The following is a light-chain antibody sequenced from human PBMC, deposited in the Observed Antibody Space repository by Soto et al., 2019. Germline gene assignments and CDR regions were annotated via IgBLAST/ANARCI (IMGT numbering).Light chain of an antibody. J-gene: IGKJ1*01. Sequence: EVVMRQSPGTLSVSPGERATLSCRASQSVSSKLAWYQQKPGQAPRLLIYGASTRATGIPAKFSGSGSGTEFTLTISSLQSEDFAVYYCQQYNYWPPNTFGQGTKVDIK. CDR1: QSVSSK. V-gene: IGKV3-15*01. CDR3: QQYNYWPPNT. CDR2: GAS.